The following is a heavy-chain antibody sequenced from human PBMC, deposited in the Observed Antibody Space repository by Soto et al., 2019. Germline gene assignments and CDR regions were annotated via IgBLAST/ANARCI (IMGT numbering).Heavy chain of an antibody. D-gene: IGHD6-19*01. V-gene: IGHV2-5*01. CDR3: AHSEAGYSSGRKFDY. J-gene: IGHJ4*02. Sequence: SGPTLVNPTQTLTLSCTFSGFSLSTSGVGVGWIRQPPGKALEWLALIYWNDDKRYSPSLKSRLTITKDTSKNQVVLTMTNMDPVDTATYYCAHSEAGYSSGRKFDYWGQGTLVTVSS. CDR2: IYWNDDK. CDR1: GFSLSTSGVG.